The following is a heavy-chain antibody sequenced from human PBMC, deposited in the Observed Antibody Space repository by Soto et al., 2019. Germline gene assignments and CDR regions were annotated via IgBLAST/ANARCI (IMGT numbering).Heavy chain of an antibody. CDR1: GVTFSIYW. J-gene: IGHJ6*02. Sequence: GGSLRLGCAASGVTFSIYWMHLVRQSPGKGLVWVSRINIDGSSTSYADSVKGRFTISRDNAKNTLYLQMNSLRAEETAVYYCARDLLILARHMRGYGMDVRGQANTVT. CDR3: ARDLLILARHMRGYGMDV. CDR2: INIDGSST. D-gene: IGHD6-6*01. V-gene: IGHV3-74*01.